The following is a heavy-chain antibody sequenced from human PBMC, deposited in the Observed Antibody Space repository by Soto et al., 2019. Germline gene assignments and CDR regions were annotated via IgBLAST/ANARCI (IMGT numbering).Heavy chain of an antibody. Sequence: GASVKVSCKASGYTFTSYGISWVRQAPGQGLEWMGWISAYNGNTNYAQKLQGRVTMTTDTSTSTAYMELRSLRSDDTAVYYCARDWYYDSSGYYPNFDYWGQGTLVTVSS. J-gene: IGHJ4*02. CDR2: ISAYNGNT. V-gene: IGHV1-18*01. CDR3: ARDWYYDSSGYYPNFDY. D-gene: IGHD3-22*01. CDR1: GYTFTSYG.